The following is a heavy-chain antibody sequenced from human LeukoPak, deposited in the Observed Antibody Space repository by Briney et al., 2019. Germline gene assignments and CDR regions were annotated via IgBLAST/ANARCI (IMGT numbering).Heavy chain of an antibody. J-gene: IGHJ6*02. Sequence: PSETLSLTCAVYGGSFSGYYWSWIRQPAGKGLEWIGRIYTSGSTNYNPSLKSRVTMSVDTSKNQFSLKLSSVTAADTAVYYCARARYCSSTSCYSYYYYYGMDVWGQGTTVTVSS. CDR3: ARARYCSSTSCYSYYYYYGMDV. CDR2: IYTSGST. CDR1: GGSFSGYY. D-gene: IGHD2-2*01. V-gene: IGHV4-59*10.